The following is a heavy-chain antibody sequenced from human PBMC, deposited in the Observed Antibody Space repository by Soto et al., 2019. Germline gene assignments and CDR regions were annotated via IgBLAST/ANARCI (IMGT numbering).Heavy chain of an antibody. D-gene: IGHD5-18*01. CDR3: ARESGYSLP. CDR1: GFTVSSNY. V-gene: IGHV3-21*01. Sequence: EVQLVESGGGLIQPGGSLRLSCAASGFTVSSNYMSWVRQAPGKGLEWVSSISSSSSYIYYADSVKGRFTISRDNAKNSLYLQMNSLRAEDTAVYYCARESGYSLPWGQGTLVTVSS. J-gene: IGHJ5*02. CDR2: ISSSSSYI.